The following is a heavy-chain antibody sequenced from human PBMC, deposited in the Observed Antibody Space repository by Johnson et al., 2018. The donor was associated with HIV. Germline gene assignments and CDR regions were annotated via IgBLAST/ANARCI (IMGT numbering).Heavy chain of an antibody. J-gene: IGHJ3*02. CDR3: ARAWKSAFDI. D-gene: IGHD1-1*01. V-gene: IGHV3-48*04. CDR2: ISSSGRTI. Sequence: VQLVESGGRVVQPGRSLRLSCAASGFTLSKHAMHWVRQAPGKGLEWVSYISSSGRTIYYADSVKGRFTISRDNAKHSLYLKMNSLRAEETALYYCARAWKSAFDIWGQGTMVTVSS. CDR1: GFTLSKHA.